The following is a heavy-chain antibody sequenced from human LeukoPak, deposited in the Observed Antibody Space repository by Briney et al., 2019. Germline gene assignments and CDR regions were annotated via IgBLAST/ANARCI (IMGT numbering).Heavy chain of an antibody. D-gene: IGHD2-21*01. CDR2: FDPEDGEA. Sequence: WASVKVSCKVSGYTLSELFMHWVRPAPGKGLEWMGGFDPEDGEAIYAQDFQGRVTMTKDTSTDTAYMELSSLRSEDTALYYCTTDILDYCETASRHKGKSWGEGALVIVSS. CDR1: GYTLSELF. J-gene: IGHJ5*02. CDR3: TTDILDYCETASRHKGKS. V-gene: IGHV1-24*01.